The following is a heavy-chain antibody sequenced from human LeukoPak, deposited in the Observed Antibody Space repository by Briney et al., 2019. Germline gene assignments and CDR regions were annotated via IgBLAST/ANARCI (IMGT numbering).Heavy chain of an antibody. CDR1: GGSISSSSYY. CDR3: ARHERDYGDFEY. D-gene: IGHD4-17*01. CDR2: MYYSGST. J-gene: IGHJ4*01. V-gene: IGHV4-39*01. Sequence: PSETLSLTCTVSGGSISSSSYYWGWIRQPPGKGLEWIGSMYYSGSTYYNLSLKSRVTISVDTSKNQFSLRLSSVTAADTAVYYCARHERDYGDFEYWGHGTLVTVSS.